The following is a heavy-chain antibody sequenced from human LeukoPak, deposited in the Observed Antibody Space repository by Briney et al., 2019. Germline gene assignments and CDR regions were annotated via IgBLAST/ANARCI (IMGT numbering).Heavy chain of an antibody. CDR3: ARLYGDWFDP. V-gene: IGHV3-48*01. D-gene: IGHD4-17*01. J-gene: IGHJ5*02. CDR1: GFTCSDFG. CDR2: ISGGSGTI. Sequence: GGSLRLSCAASGFTCSDFGMHWSRQSPVTGLEWISYISGGSGTIYYADSVRGRFTVSRDNAKDSLWLQMDSLRVEDTAVYFCARLYGDWFDPWGPGTLVTVSS.